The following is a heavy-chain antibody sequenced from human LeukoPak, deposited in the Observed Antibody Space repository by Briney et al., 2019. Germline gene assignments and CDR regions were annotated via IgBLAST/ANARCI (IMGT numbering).Heavy chain of an antibody. V-gene: IGHV5-51*01. CDR3: ARQPYSTVTSHFDY. J-gene: IGHJ4*02. CDR2: IYPGDSDT. Sequence: GESLKISCKGSGYSFTSYWFAWVRQMPGKGLEWMGIIYPGDSDTRYSPSFQGQVTISADKSFSTAYLQWSSLKASDTAMYYCARQPYSTVTSHFDYWGQGTLVTVSS. D-gene: IGHD4-17*01. CDR1: GYSFTSYW.